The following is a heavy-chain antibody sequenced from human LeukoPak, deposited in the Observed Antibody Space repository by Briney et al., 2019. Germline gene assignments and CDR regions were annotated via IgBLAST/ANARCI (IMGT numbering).Heavy chain of an antibody. V-gene: IGHV4-59*02. J-gene: IGHJ3*02. CDR2: IHNTGST. Sequence: KPSETLSLTCTVSGGSVRSYHWSWIRQPPGEGLEWIAYIHNTGSTSYNPSLKSRVTISLDTSKNEFSLKLTSVTAADTAVYYCVRDWEGFNFDIWGQGTMVTVSS. CDR1: GGSVRSYH. D-gene: IGHD1-26*01. CDR3: VRDWEGFNFDI.